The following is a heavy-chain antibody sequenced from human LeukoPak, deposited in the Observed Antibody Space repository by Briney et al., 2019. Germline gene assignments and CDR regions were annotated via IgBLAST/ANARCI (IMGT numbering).Heavy chain of an antibody. CDR3: ARLSVNYYYGMDV. CDR2: IYYSGST. J-gene: IGHJ6*02. D-gene: IGHD3-3*02. Sequence: KTSETLSLTCTVSGGSISSYYWSWIRQPPGKGLEWIGYIYYSGSTNYNPSLKSRVTISVDTSKNQFSLKLSSVTAADTAVYYCARLSVNYYYGMDVWGQGTTVTVSS. V-gene: IGHV4-59*08. CDR1: GGSISSYY.